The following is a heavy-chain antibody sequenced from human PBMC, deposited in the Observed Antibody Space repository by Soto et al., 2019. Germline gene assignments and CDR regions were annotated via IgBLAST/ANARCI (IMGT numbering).Heavy chain of an antibody. CDR3: ARAGAEYFQQ. CDR2: IYYSGST. V-gene: IGHV4-59*01. J-gene: IGHJ1*01. Sequence: QVQLQESGPGLVKPSETLSLTCTVSGGSISSYYWSWIRQPPGKGLEWIGYIYYSGSTNYNPSLKSRVTISVDTSKNQFSLKLSSVTAADTAVYYCARAGAEYFQQWGQGTLVTVSS. CDR1: GGSISSYY.